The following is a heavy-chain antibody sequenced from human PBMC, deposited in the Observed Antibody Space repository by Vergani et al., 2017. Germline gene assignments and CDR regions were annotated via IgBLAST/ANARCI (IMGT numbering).Heavy chain of an antibody. CDR2: IIPIFGTA. CDR3: ASLDGYANFDY. J-gene: IGHJ4*02. CDR1: GGTFSSYA. D-gene: IGHD5-24*01. V-gene: IGHV1-69*06. Sequence: QVQLVQSGAEVKKPGSSVKVSCKASGGTFSSYAISWVRQAPGQGLEWMGGIIPIFGTANYAQKFQGRVTMTRDTSISTAYMELSRLRSDDTAVCYCASLDGYANFDYWGQGTLVTVSS.